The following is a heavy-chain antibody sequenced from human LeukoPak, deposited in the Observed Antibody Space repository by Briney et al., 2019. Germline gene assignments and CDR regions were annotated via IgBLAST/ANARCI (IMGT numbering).Heavy chain of an antibody. CDR2: INPRGGRT. J-gene: IGHJ3*02. D-gene: IGHD4-17*01. Sequence: GASVKVSCKASGYTFTSYYMHWVRQVPVQGLEWMGIINPRGGRTSYAQKFQGRLTMTRDTSTSTVYMELSSLRSEDTAVYYCARDGPDYGDYAAFDIWGQGTMVTVSS. CDR3: ARDGPDYGDYAAFDI. V-gene: IGHV1-46*01. CDR1: GYTFTSYY.